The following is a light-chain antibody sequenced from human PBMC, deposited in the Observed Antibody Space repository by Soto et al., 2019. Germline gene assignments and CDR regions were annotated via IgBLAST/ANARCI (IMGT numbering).Light chain of an antibody. Sequence: AIQMTQSPSSLSASVGDRVTITCRASQDIRYDLAWYQQKPGKAPNLLIYAASNLQTGVPSRFSGSGSGTDFTLTISSLQLEDFATYYCLLDHTYPLSFGGGTKVDIE. CDR2: AAS. J-gene: IGKJ4*01. CDR1: QDIRYD. V-gene: IGKV1-6*01. CDR3: LLDHTYPLS.